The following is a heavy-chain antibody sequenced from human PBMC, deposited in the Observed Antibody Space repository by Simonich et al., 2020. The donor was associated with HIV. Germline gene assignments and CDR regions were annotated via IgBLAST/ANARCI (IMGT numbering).Heavy chain of an antibody. CDR3: ARGYYYDSSGYYRPAEYFQH. J-gene: IGHJ1*01. V-gene: IGHV4-34*01. CDR2: INHSGST. CDR1: GGSFSGYY. Sequence: QLQLQQWGAGLLKPSETLSLTCAVYGGSFSGYYWSWIRQPPGKGLEWIGEINHSGSTNYNPSLKNRVTISVDTSKNQFSLKLSSVTAADTAVYYCARGYYYDSSGYYRPAEYFQHWGQGTLVTVSS. D-gene: IGHD3-22*01.